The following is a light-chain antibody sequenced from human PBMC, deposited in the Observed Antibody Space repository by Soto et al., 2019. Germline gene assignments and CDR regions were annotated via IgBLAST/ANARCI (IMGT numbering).Light chain of an antibody. CDR3: QQYNNRPPDT. J-gene: IGKJ2*01. Sequence: EIVMTQSPATLSVSPGERATLSCRASQSVGSNLAWYQQKLGQAPRLLIYGAATRATGIPARFSGSGSGTECTLTISSRQSEDFAVKYGQQYNNRPPDTFGQGTKLEIK. CDR1: QSVGSN. V-gene: IGKV3-15*01. CDR2: GAA.